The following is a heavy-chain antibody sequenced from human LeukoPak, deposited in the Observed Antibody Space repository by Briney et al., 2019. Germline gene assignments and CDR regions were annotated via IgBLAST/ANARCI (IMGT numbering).Heavy chain of an antibody. D-gene: IGHD6-13*01. Sequence: PGGSLRLSRAASGFTFSIYPMPEVPHAPGKGVEYVSAISSNGGSTYYATSVKGRFPNSRDNSKNTLYLQMGSLRAGDRAVYYCARDSSGWYAHDYWGQGTLVTVSS. V-gene: IGHV3-64*01. CDR2: ISSNGGST. J-gene: IGHJ4*02. CDR1: GFTFSIYP. CDR3: ARDSSGWYAHDY.